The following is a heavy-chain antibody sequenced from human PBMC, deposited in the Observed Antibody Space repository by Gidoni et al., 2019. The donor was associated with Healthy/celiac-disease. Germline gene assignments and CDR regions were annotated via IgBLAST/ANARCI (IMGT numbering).Heavy chain of an antibody. V-gene: IGHV4-59*08. J-gene: IGHJ5*02. CDR3: ARYWPYSSSRNWFDP. CDR2: IYYSGSP. Sequence: QVQLQESGPGLVKPSETLSLTCTVPGGSISSYYWSWIRQPPGKGLEWIGYIYYSGSPNSNPSLKSRVTISVDTSKNQFSLKLSSVTAADTAVYYCARYWPYSSSRNWFDPWGQGTLVTVSS. CDR1: GGSISSYY. D-gene: IGHD6-13*01.